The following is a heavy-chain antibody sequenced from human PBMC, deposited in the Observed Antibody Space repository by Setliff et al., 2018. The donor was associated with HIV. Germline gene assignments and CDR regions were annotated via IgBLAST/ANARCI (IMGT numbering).Heavy chain of an antibody. Sequence: WASVKVSCKASGYTFTGYYMHWVRQAPGQGPEWMGWINPNSGGTNYAQKFQGRVTMTRDTSISTAYMELSRLRSDDTAVYYCASIVGATGGAFDIWGQGTMVTVSS. CDR1: GYTFTGYY. D-gene: IGHD1-26*01. J-gene: IGHJ3*02. CDR2: INPNSGGT. CDR3: ASIVGATGGAFDI. V-gene: IGHV1-2*02.